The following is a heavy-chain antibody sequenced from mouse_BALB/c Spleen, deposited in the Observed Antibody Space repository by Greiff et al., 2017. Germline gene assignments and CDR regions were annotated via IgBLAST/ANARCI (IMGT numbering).Heavy chain of an antibody. Sequence: EVQLQESGGGLVKPGGSLKLSCAASGFAFSSYDMSWVRQTPEKRLEWVAYISSGGGSTYYPDTVKGRFTISRDNAKNTLYLQMSSLKSEDTAMYYCARLSYYGNYFDYWGQGTTLTVSS. CDR3: ARLSYYGNYFDY. J-gene: IGHJ2*01. CDR1: GFAFSSYD. D-gene: IGHD2-10*01. V-gene: IGHV5-12-1*01. CDR2: ISSGGGST.